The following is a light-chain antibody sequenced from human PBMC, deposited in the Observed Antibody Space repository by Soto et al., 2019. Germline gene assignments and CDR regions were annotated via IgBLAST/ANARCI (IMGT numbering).Light chain of an antibody. CDR3: SSHAGANYPFV. CDR1: SSDVGAYNS. Sequence: QSALTQPPSASGSPGQSVAISCTGTSSDVGAYNSVSWYQQHPGKAPKLLISEVNKRPSGVPDRFSGSKSGNTASLTVSGLQADDDADYYCSSHAGANYPFVFGTGTKLTVL. V-gene: IGLV2-8*01. J-gene: IGLJ1*01. CDR2: EVN.